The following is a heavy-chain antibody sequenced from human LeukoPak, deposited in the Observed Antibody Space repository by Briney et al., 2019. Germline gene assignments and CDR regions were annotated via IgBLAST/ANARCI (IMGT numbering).Heavy chain of an antibody. J-gene: IGHJ6*03. V-gene: IGHV3-30*02. CDR2: IRYDGSNK. Sequence: GGSLRLSCAASGFTFSSYGMHWVRQAPGKGLEWVAFIRYDGSNKYYADSVKGRFTISRDNSKNTLYLQMNSLRAEDTAVYYCAKAATDTAMVVGGYYYYMDVWGKGTTVTVSS. D-gene: IGHD5-18*01. CDR3: AKAATDTAMVVGGYYYYMDV. CDR1: GFTFSSYG.